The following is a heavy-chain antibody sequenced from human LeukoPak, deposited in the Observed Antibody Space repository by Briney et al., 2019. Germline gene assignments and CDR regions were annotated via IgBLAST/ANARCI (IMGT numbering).Heavy chain of an antibody. V-gene: IGHV3-74*01. CDR3: VSFFWTY. Sequence: TGGSLRLSCAASGNYWMHWVRQAPGKGLVWVSHINSDGSWTSYADSVKGRFTISKDNAKNTVYLQMNSLRAEDTAVYYCVSFFWTYLGRGTLVTVSS. J-gene: IGHJ4*02. D-gene: IGHD3/OR15-3a*01. CDR2: INSDGSWT. CDR1: GNYW.